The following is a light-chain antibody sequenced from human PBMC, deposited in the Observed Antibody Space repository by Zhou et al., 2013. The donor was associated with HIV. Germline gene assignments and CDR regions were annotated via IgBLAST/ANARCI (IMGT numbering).Light chain of an antibody. CDR1: TSNIGTNT. V-gene: IGLV1-44*01. CDR3: QSYDHSLGVSV. Sequence: QSVLTQPPSVSGTPGQTVIISCSGRTSNIGTNTVNWYQQPPGTAPTSPHLLINDQRGSGVPERFSASRSGTSASLAISGLQSDDEADYYCQSYDHSLGVSVFGGGTEADRP. CDR2: IND. J-gene: IGLJ3*02.